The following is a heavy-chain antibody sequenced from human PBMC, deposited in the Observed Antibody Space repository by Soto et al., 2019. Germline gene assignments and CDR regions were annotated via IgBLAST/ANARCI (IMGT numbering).Heavy chain of an antibody. D-gene: IGHD2-2*01. J-gene: IGHJ5*02. V-gene: IGHV1-18*01. CDR2: ISAYNGNT. CDR3: AREVPATAVSWFDP. Sequence: ASVKVSCKASGYTFTSYGISWVRQAPGQGLEWTGWISAYNGNTNYAQKLQGRVTMTTDTSTSTAYMELRSLRSDDTAVYYCAREVPATAVSWFDPWGQGALVTVSS. CDR1: GYTFTSYG.